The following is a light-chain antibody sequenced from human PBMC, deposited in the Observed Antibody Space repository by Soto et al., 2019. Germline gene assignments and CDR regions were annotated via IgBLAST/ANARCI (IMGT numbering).Light chain of an antibody. CDR3: PAWDDSLNRHYV. Sequence: QSVLTQPPSASGTPGQRVTISCSGSSSNIGSNTVNWYQQLPGTAPNLLTYSNNQRPSGVPDRFSGSKSGTSASLAISGLQSEDVADYYRPAWDDSLNRHYVFGTGTKVTVL. V-gene: IGLV1-44*01. CDR2: SNN. CDR1: SSNIGSNT. J-gene: IGLJ1*01.